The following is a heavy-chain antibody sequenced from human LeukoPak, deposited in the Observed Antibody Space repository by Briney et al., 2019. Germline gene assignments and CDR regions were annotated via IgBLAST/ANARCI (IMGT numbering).Heavy chain of an antibody. CDR1: GFTFSSYA. Sequence: GGSLRLSYAASGFTFSSYAMSWVRQTPGKGLEWVSSISGSGGGTYYADSVKGRFTISRDNSKNTLYLQMNSLRADDTAVYYCANGVSYWGQGTLVTVSS. V-gene: IGHV3-23*01. J-gene: IGHJ4*02. D-gene: IGHD3-16*01. CDR2: ISGSGGGT. CDR3: ANGVSY.